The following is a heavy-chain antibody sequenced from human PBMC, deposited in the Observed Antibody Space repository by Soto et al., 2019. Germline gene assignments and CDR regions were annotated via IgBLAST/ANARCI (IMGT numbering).Heavy chain of an antibody. V-gene: IGHV1-2*02. CDR2: INPNSGGT. CDR3: AAPYCSSTSCYGYYYGMDV. CDR1: GYTFTGYY. J-gene: IGHJ6*02. D-gene: IGHD2-2*01. Sequence: GASVKVSCKASGYTFTGYYMHWVRQAPGQGLEWMGWINPNSGGTNYAQKFQGRVTMTRDTSISTAYMELSRLRSDDTAVYYCAAPYCSSTSCYGYYYGMDVWGQGTTVTVSS.